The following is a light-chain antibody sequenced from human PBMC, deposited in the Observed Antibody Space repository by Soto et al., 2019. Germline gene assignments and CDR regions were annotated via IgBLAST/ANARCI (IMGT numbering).Light chain of an antibody. V-gene: IGKV4-1*01. CDR3: QQYYSTPPH. J-gene: IGKJ3*01. CDR2: WAS. CDR1: QSVLYSSNNKNY. Sequence: DIVMTQSPDSLAVSLGERATINCKSSQSVLYSSNNKNYLAWYQQKLGQPPKLLIYWASTRESGVPDRFSGSGSGTDFTLTISSLQAEDVAVYYCQQYYSTPPHFGPGTKVDIK.